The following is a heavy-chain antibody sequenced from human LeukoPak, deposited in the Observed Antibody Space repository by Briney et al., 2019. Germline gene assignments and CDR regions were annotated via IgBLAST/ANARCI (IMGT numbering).Heavy chain of an antibody. J-gene: IGHJ6*04. CDR3: ARGKGSTSV. CDR1: GGSISSSSYY. Sequence: SETLSLTCTVSGGSISSSSYYWGWIRQPPGKGLEWIGYIYYSGSTNYNPSLKSRVTISVDTSKNQFSLKLSSVTAADTAVYYCARGKGSTSVWGKGTTVTISS. CDR2: IYYSGST. V-gene: IGHV4-61*05. D-gene: IGHD3-10*01.